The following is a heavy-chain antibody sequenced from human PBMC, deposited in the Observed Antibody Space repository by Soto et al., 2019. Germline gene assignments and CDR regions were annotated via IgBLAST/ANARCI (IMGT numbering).Heavy chain of an antibody. CDR2: ISAYNGNT. CDR3: ARAVNYYDSSGSDAFDI. J-gene: IGHJ3*02. CDR1: GYTITSYG. Sequence: ASVKVSCKASGYTITSYGISWVRQAPGQGLEWMGWISAYNGNTNYAQKLQGRVTMTTDTSTSTAYMELRSLRSDDTAVYYRARAVNYYDSSGSDAFDIWGQGTMVTVSS. V-gene: IGHV1-18*01. D-gene: IGHD3-22*01.